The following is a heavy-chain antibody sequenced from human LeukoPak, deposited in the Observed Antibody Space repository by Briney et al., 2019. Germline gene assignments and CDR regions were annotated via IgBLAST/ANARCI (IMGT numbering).Heavy chain of an antibody. D-gene: IGHD1-26*01. J-gene: IGHJ4*02. CDR3: ARRGALKRKGLSTGFDY. CDR1: GGSFSGYY. CDR2: INHSGST. V-gene: IGHV4-34*01. Sequence: SETLSPTCAVYGGSFSGYYWSWIRQPPGKGLEWIGEINHSGSTNYNPSLKSRVTISVDTSKNQFSLKLSSVTAADTAVYYCARRGALKRKGLSTGFDYWGQGTLVTVSS.